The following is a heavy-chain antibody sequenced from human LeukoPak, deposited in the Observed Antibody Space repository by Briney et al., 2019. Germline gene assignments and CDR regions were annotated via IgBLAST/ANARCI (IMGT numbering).Heavy chain of an antibody. CDR1: GLTFSSAW. CDR2: IKSKTDGGTA. J-gene: IGHJ1*01. V-gene: IGHV3-15*01. Sequence: GRSLRLSCAASGLTFSSAWMYWVRQAPGKGLEWVGRIKSKTDGGTAEYAAPVQGRFTISRDDSKNMLYLQMNSLKAEDTAVYYCNTEVDWGRGTLVAVSS. CDR3: NTEVD.